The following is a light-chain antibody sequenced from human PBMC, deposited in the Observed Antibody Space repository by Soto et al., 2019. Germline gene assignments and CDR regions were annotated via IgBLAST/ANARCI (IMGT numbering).Light chain of an antibody. CDR2: DAS. CDR3: QQCGSSPWT. CDR1: QGFXSYY. J-gene: IGKJ1*01. Sequence: DIGLTQSTGTLPLSPGESATLACRASQGFXSYYLAWYGQKPGQAPRLLXYDASSRATGSPDRLSGGGSATDFTPTISRLEPEDFAAYYFQQCGSSPWTFGQGTKVDIK. V-gene: IGKV3-20*01.